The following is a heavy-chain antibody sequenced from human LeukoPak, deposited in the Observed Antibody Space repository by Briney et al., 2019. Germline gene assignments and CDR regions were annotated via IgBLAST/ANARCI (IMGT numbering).Heavy chain of an antibody. CDR1: GGSFSGYY. V-gene: IGHV4-34*01. CDR3: ARGPYYYGMDV. Sequence: SETLSLTCAVFGGSFSGYYWSWIRQPPGKGLEWIGEINHSGSTNYNPSLKSRVTISVDTSKNQFSLKLSSVTAADTAVYYCARGPYYYGMDVWGQGTTVTVSS. J-gene: IGHJ6*02. CDR2: INHSGST.